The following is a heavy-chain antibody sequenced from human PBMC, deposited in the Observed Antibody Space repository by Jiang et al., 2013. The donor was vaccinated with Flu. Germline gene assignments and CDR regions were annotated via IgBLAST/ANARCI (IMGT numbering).Heavy chain of an antibody. D-gene: IGHD3-3*01. Sequence: GAEVKKPGSSVKVSCKASGGTFSSYAISWVRQAPGQGLEWMGGIIPIFGTANYAQKFQGRVTITADESTSTAYMELSSLRSEDTAVYYCARNAITIFGVVIANPYGMDVWGKGTTVTVSS. V-gene: IGHV1-69*01. CDR1: GGTFSSYA. CDR3: ARNAITIFGVVIANPYGMDV. J-gene: IGHJ6*04. CDR2: IIPIFGTA.